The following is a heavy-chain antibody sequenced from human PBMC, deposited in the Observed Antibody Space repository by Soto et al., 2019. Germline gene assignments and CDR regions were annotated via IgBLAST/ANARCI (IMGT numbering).Heavy chain of an antibody. CDR3: ARRLCPGGTCYSGFDH. J-gene: IGHJ4*02. CDR2: TYWDDDN. Sequence: SGPTLVQPTQTLTLTCTFSGFSLSTDGVGVGWIRQPPGKALEWLALTYWDDDNRYSPSLKSRLTITKDTSKNQVVLTMTNMDPVDTATYYCARRLCPGGTCYSGFDHWGQGTLVTVSS. CDR1: GFSLSTDGVG. V-gene: IGHV2-5*02. D-gene: IGHD2-15*01.